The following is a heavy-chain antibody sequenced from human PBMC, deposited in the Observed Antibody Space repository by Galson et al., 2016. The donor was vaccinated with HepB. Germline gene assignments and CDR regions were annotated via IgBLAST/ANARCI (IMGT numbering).Heavy chain of an antibody. J-gene: IGHJ6*02. CDR1: GGSISNSTW. D-gene: IGHD6-13*01. Sequence: SETLSLTCAVSGGSISNSTWWSWVRQPPGKGLEWIGEIYHSGSTNYNPSLKSRVTISVDKSKNQFSLKLSSVTAADTAVYYCARGRDEQRQLENYGLDVWGQGTTVTVSS. CDR2: IYHSGST. V-gene: IGHV4-4*02. CDR3: ARGRDEQRQLENYGLDV.